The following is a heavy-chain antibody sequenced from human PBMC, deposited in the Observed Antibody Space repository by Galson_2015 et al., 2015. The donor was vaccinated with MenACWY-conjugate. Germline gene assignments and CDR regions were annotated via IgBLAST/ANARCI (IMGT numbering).Heavy chain of an antibody. CDR2: TDGTGSRT. Sequence: SLRLSCAVSGFSFTNYAISWVRQAPGKGLEWVSGTDGTGSRTYYADSVKGRFTLSRDIPRNTVYMQMNSLKASDTAIYFCLRPGYPNYDMDVWGQGTTVSVSS. J-gene: IGHJ6*02. D-gene: IGHD5-18*01. CDR1: GFSFTNYA. V-gene: IGHV3-23*05. CDR3: LRPGYPNYDMDV.